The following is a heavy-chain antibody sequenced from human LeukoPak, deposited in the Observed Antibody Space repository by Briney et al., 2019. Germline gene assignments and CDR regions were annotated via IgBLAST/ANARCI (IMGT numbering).Heavy chain of an antibody. D-gene: IGHD4-23*01. V-gene: IGHV4-34*01. Sequence: SETLSLTCAVYGGSFSGYYWSWIRQPPGKGLEWIGEINHSGSTNYNPSLKSRVTISVDTSKNQFSLKLSSATAADTAVYYCARGRMTTVVRGAFDIWGQGTMVTVSS. CDR2: INHSGST. CDR3: ARGRMTTVVRGAFDI. CDR1: GGSFSGYY. J-gene: IGHJ3*02.